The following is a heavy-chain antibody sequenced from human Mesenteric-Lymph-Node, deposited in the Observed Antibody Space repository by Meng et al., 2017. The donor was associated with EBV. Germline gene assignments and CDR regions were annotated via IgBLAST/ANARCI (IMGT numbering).Heavy chain of an antibody. CDR2: KNNSGST. Sequence: PEQLDDALLETLGPPYLTCPYCGGSVSSDSCSCNRQTWSQRLAWMGEKNNSGSTSKNRSLKSPVTMSVDRITIQYSMKLSSVTAADTAVYYCARLIVGSLSTCAYWGQGALVTVSS. J-gene: IGHJ4*02. CDR3: ARLIVGSLSTCAY. V-gene: IGHV4-34*01. D-gene: IGHD1-26*01. CDR1: GGSVSSDS.